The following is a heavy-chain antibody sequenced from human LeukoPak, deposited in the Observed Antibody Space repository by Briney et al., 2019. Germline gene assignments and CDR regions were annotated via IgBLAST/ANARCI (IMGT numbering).Heavy chain of an antibody. V-gene: IGHV3-20*04. CDR1: GFSFDDLG. J-gene: IGHJ6*03. D-gene: IGHD6-6*01. CDR3: ARAVCPTIKFCDSSYFMDV. CDR2: INWNGAST. Sequence: PGGSLRLSCAASGFSFDDLGMTWVRQVPGKGLEWVAGINWNGASTGYADSVRGRFTISRDNAKNSLYLQMNSLRAEDTALYYCARAVCPTIKFCDSSYFMDVWAKGPRSTSP.